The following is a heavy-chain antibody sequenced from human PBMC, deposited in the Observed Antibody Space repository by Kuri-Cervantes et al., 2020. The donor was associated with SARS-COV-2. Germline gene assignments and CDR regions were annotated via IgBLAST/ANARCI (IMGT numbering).Heavy chain of an antibody. Sequence: SLKISCAASGFTFDDYAMHWVRQAPGKGLEWVSGISWNSGSIGYADSVKGRFTISRDNAKNSLYLQMNSLRAEDTALYYCARDPPASYSRPMYYVDYWGHGTLVTVSS. CDR2: ISWNSGSI. CDR1: GFTFDDYA. CDR3: ARDPPASYSRPMYYVDY. J-gene: IGHJ4*01. D-gene: IGHD6-13*01. V-gene: IGHV3-9*01.